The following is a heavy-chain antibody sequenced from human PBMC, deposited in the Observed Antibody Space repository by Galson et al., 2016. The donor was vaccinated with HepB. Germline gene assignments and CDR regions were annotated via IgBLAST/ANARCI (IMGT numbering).Heavy chain of an antibody. CDR2: ISGSGEST. CDR1: GLTFSNAW. Sequence: SLRLSCAASGLTFSNAWMNWVRQAPGKGLEWVSGISGSGESTYYADHVKGRFTISSDNSKNTLYLQMNILRADDTAVYYCAKDYRRYPAMLLGIDYWGQGTLVTVSS. V-gene: IGHV3-23*01. J-gene: IGHJ4*02. CDR3: AKDYRRYPAMLLGIDY. D-gene: IGHD5-18*01.